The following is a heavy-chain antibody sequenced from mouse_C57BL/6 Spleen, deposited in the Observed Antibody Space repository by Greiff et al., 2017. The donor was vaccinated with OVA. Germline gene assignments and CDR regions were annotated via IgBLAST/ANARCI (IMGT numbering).Heavy chain of an antibody. CDR3: ARGIYYGNYEAWFAY. CDR2: IYPRSGNT. Sequence: QVQLKESGAELARPGASVKLSCKASGYTFTSYGISWVKQRTGQGLEWIGEIYPRSGNTYYNEKFKGKATLTADKSSSTAYMELRSLTSEDSAVYFCARGIYYGNYEAWFAYWGQGTLVTVSA. D-gene: IGHD2-1*01. CDR1: GYTFTSYG. V-gene: IGHV1-81*01. J-gene: IGHJ3*01.